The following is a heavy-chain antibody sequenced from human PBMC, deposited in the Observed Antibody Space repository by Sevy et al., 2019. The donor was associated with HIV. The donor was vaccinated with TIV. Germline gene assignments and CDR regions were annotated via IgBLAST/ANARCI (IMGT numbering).Heavy chain of an antibody. J-gene: IGHJ6*02. Sequence: GGSLRLSCAASGFSFNTFSMNWVLQRPEKELEWVSSISSSSNYIFYADSVKGRFTISRDNAKDSLYLQMNSLRAEDTALYYCVRDQKGQYSAYDGAGYYGMDVWGPGTTVTVSS. CDR1: GFSFNTFS. V-gene: IGHV3-21*01. CDR3: VRDQKGQYSAYDGAGYYGMDV. D-gene: IGHD5-12*01. CDR2: ISSSSNYI.